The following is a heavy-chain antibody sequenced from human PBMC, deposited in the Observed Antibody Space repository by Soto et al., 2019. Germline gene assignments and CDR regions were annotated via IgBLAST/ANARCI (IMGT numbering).Heavy chain of an antibody. CDR2: ISSSSSYI. D-gene: IGHD3-9*01. CDR3: ARSGKAHYDILTGYKYYYGMDV. J-gene: IGHJ6*02. CDR1: GFTFSSYS. Sequence: PGGSLRLSCAASGFTFSSYSMNWVRQAPGKGLEWVSSISSSSSYIYYADSVKGRFTISRDNAKNSLYLQMNSLRAEDTAVYYCARSGKAHYDILTGYKYYYGMDVWGQGTTVTVSS. V-gene: IGHV3-21*01.